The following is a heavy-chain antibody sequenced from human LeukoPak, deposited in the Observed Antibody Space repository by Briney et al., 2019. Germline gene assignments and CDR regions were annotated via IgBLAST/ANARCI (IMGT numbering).Heavy chain of an antibody. CDR3: ARGYNWNDA. J-gene: IGHJ5*02. V-gene: IGHV1-8*03. CDR1: GYTFTGYG. Sequence: GASVTVSCKASGYTFTGYGLSWVRQAPGQGLEWMGWMNPNSGNTGYAQKFQGRVTITRNTSISTAYMELSSLRSEDTAVYYCARGYNWNDAWGQGTLVTVSS. CDR2: MNPNSGNT.